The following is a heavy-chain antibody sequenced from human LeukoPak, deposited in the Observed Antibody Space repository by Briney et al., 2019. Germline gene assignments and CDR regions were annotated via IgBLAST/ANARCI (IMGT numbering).Heavy chain of an antibody. CDR1: GGTFSSYA. Sequence: SVKVSCKASGGTFSSYAISWVRQAPGQGLEWMGGIIPIFGTANYAQKFQGRVTITADESTSTAYMELSSLRSEDTAVYYCASGWAGGWELPPCFDYWGQGTLVTVSS. CDR3: ASGWAGGWELPPCFDY. V-gene: IGHV1-69*13. J-gene: IGHJ4*02. CDR2: IIPIFGTA. D-gene: IGHD1-26*01.